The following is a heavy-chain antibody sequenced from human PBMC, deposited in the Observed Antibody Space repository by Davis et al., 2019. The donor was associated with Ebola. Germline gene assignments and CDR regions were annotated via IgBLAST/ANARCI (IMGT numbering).Heavy chain of an antibody. CDR3: ARETPLVQGVGPNYYYYYGMDV. D-gene: IGHD3-10*01. V-gene: IGHV1-46*01. Sequence: AASVKVSCKASGYTFTSYYMHWVRQAPGQGLEWMGIINPSGGSTSYAQKFQGRVTMTRDTSTSTVYMELSSLRSEDTAVYYCARETPLVQGVGPNYYYYYGMDVWGQGTLVTVSS. J-gene: IGHJ6*02. CDR1: GYTFTSYY. CDR2: INPSGGST.